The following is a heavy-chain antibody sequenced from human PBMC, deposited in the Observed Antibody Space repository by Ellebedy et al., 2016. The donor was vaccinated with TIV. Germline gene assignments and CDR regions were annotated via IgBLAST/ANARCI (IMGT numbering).Heavy chain of an antibody. Sequence: GESLKISCAASGFSFNAYDMHWVRQAPGMGLEWVALISHSGSNVYYADSVRGRFTISRDNSKNMLYLQMNSLRPEDSAVYFCATEVGCTMISTVWGQGTLVTVPS. CDR2: ISHSGSNV. J-gene: IGHJ4*02. D-gene: IGHD3/OR15-3a*01. CDR1: GFSFNAYD. CDR3: ATEVGCTMISTV. V-gene: IGHV3-30*03.